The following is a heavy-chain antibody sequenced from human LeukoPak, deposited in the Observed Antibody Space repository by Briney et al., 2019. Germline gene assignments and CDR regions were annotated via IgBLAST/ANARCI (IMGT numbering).Heavy chain of an antibody. CDR3: ARGSVTDMVANWFDP. V-gene: IGHV4-38-2*01. J-gene: IGHJ5*02. CDR1: GYSISSGYY. D-gene: IGHD5-18*01. Sequence: SETLSLTCAVSGYSISSGYYWGWIRQPPGKGLEWIGSIYHSGSTYYNPSLKSRVTISLDTSKNQFSLKLRSVTAADTAVYYCARGSVTDMVANWFDPWGQGTLVTVSS. CDR2: IYHSGST.